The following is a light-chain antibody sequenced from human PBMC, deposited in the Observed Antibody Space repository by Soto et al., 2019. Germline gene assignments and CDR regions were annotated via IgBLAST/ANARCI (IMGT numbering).Light chain of an antibody. CDR2: GAS. CDR3: QQYGSSPET. CDR1: QGVRSN. Sequence: EIVMTQSPATLSVSPGESTTLSCRASQGVRSNLAWYQQKPGQAPRLLIYGASNRATGIPDRFSGSGSGTDFTLTISRLEPEDFAVYYCQQYGSSPETFGQGTKVDIK. V-gene: IGKV3-20*01. J-gene: IGKJ1*01.